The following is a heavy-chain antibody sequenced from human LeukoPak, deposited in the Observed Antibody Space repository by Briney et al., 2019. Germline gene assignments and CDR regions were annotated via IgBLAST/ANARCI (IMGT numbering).Heavy chain of an antibody. V-gene: IGHV4-39*01. D-gene: IGHD2-2*01. CDR3: AGPSPAAGWFDP. J-gene: IGHJ5*02. Sequence: SETLSLTCTVSGGSISSSSYYWGWIREPPGKGLEGIGSIYYSGSTYYNPSLKSRVTISVDTSKNQFSLKLSSVTAADTAVYYCAGPSPAAGWFDPWGQGTLVTVSS. CDR2: IYYSGST. CDR1: GGSISSSSYY.